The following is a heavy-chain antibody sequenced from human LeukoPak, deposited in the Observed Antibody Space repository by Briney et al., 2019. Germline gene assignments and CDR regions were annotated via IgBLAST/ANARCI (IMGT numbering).Heavy chain of an antibody. CDR2: IYYSGST. J-gene: IGHJ4*02. V-gene: IGHV4-31*03. CDR3: ARVLRWLSEYYFDY. D-gene: IGHD3-22*01. CDR1: GGSISSGGYY. Sequence: SQTLSLTCTVSGGSISSGGYYWSWIRQHPGKGLEWIGYIYYSGSTYYNPSLKSRVTISVDTSKNQFSLKLSSVTAADTAVYYCARVLRWLSEYYFDYWGQGTLVTVSS.